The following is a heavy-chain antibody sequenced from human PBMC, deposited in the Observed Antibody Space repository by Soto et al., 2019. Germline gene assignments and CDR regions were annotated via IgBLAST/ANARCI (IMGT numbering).Heavy chain of an antibody. CDR2: ISGSGGTT. D-gene: IGHD3-3*01. J-gene: IGHJ6*02. V-gene: IGHV3-23*01. Sequence: GGSLILSFVASGFTFENYAMSWVRHAPGRGLEWVSAISGSGGTTYYSDSVKGRFTISRDNSKNTVYLQMNDLRVEDAAEYFCAKDSWAIFGVPAGEYYAMDVWGQGTTVTVSS. CDR1: GFTFENYA. CDR3: AKDSWAIFGVPAGEYYAMDV.